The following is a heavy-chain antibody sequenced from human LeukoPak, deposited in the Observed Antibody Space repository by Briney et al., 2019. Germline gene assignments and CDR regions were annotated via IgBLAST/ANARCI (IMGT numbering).Heavy chain of an antibody. CDR3: ARERGSSGGNTNGYFDY. CDR1: GFTFSNYA. D-gene: IGHD4-23*01. J-gene: IGHJ4*02. V-gene: IGHV3-23*01. Sequence: GGSLRLSCAASGFTFSNYAMSWVRQAPGKGLEGVSVISGSGGTTYSADSVKGRFTISRDNSKNTLYLQMNSLRAEDTAAYYCARERGSSGGNTNGYFDYWGQGALVTVSS. CDR2: ISGSGGTT.